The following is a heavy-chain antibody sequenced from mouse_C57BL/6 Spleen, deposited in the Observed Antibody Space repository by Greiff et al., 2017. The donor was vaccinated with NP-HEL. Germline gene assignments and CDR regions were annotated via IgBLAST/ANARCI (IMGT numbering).Heavy chain of an antibody. J-gene: IGHJ3*01. CDR3: ARDRGSSPY. Sequence: EVHLVESGGGLVKPGGSLKLSCAASGFTFSSYAMSWVRQTPEKRLEWVATISDGGSYTYYPDNVKGRFTISRDNAKNNLYLQMSHLKSEDTAMYYCARDRGSSPYWGQGTLVTVSA. D-gene: IGHD1-1*01. CDR2: ISDGGSYT. CDR1: GFTFSSYA. V-gene: IGHV5-4*01.